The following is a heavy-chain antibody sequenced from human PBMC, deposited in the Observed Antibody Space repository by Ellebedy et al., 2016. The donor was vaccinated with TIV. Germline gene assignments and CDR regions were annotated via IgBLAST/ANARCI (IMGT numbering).Heavy chain of an antibody. CDR1: GGSISSYY. D-gene: IGHD3-16*02. Sequence: SETLSLTXTVSGGSISSYYWSWVRPPPGKGLEWIGYINYSGSTSYNPSLKSRVNMSIDPSKIQFSLTLRSVSAADTAVYYCARVSTNYYYGLDVWGQGTTVAVSS. CDR3: ARVSTNYYYGLDV. CDR2: INYSGST. V-gene: IGHV4-59*13. J-gene: IGHJ6*02.